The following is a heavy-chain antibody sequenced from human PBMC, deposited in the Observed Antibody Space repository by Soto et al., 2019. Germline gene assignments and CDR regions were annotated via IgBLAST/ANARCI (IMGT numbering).Heavy chain of an antibody. J-gene: IGHJ3*01. CDR1: GGSISGYY. CDR2: ISYSGST. CDR3: ASLNFDILTGYYAFDL. V-gene: IGHV4-59*08. Sequence: SETLSLTCTVSGGSISGYYWSWIRQSPGKGLEYIGYISYSGSTNYNPSLKSRVTTSLDTSKHQFSLKLSSVTAADTAVYYCASLNFDILTGYYAFDLWGQGTMVTVSS. D-gene: IGHD3-9*01.